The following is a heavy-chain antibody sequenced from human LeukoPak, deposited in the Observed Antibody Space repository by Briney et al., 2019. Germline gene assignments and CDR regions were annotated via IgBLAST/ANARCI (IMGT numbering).Heavy chain of an antibody. CDR3: ARESSTGYYYYMDV. Sequence: GGSLRLSCAASGFTFSDYYMSWIRQAPGKWLEWVSYISSSGSTIYYADSVKGRFTISRDNAKNSLYLQMNSLRAEDTAVYYCARESSTGYYYYMDVWGKGTTVTVSS. V-gene: IGHV3-11*01. J-gene: IGHJ6*03. CDR1: GFTFSDYY. D-gene: IGHD2-8*02. CDR2: ISSSGSTI.